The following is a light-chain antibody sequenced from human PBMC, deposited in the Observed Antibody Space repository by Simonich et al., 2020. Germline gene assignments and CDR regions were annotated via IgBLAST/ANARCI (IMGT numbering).Light chain of an antibody. CDR3: QSYDSSNRV. J-gene: IGLJ3*02. V-gene: IGLV6-57*03. CDR2: EDN. Sequence: NFMLTQPHSVSASPGKTVTISCTRSSGSIPSNYVQWYQQRPGSAPTTVIYEDNQRPSGGPDRFSGSIDSSSNSASLTRSGLKTEDEADYYCQSYDSSNRVFGGGTKLTVL. CDR1: SGSIPSNY.